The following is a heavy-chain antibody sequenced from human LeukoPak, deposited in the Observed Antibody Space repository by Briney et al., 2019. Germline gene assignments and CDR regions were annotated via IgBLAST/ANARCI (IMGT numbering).Heavy chain of an antibody. CDR3: ARGLKRYFDWLPPSGFDY. Sequence: SETLSLTCAVYGGSFSGYYWSWIRQPPGKGLEWIGEINHSGSTNYNPSLKSRVTISVDTSKNQFSLKLSSVTAADTAVYYCARGLKRYFDWLPPSGFDYWGQGTLVTVSS. CDR1: GGSFSGYY. D-gene: IGHD3-9*01. CDR2: INHSGST. J-gene: IGHJ4*02. V-gene: IGHV4-34*01.